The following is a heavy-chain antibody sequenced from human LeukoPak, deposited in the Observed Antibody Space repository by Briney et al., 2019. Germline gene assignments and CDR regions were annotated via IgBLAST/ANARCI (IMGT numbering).Heavy chain of an antibody. CDR2: IYSGGST. CDR3: ARDFQDAFDI. Sequence: GSLRLSCAASGFTVSTKYMSWVRQAPGKGLEWVPVIYSGGSTYYADSVNGRFTISRDNSKNTLYLQMNSLRTEDTAMYYCARDFQDAFDIWGQGTMVTVSS. J-gene: IGHJ3*02. CDR1: GFTVSTKY. V-gene: IGHV3-53*01.